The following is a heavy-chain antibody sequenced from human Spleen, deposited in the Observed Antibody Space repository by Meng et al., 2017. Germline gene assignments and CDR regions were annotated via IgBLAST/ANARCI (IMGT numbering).Heavy chain of an antibody. CDR2: INHSGST. Sequence: QERGAVLFDPSETLSLTCVVSGGSCSDYYWSWIRQPPGKGLEWIGEINHSGSTNYNPSLESRATISVDTSQNNLSLKLSSVTAADSAVYYCARGPTTMAHDFDYWGQGTLVTVSS. CDR3: ARGPTTMAHDFDY. J-gene: IGHJ4*02. D-gene: IGHD4-11*01. V-gene: IGHV4-34*01. CDR1: GGSCSDYY.